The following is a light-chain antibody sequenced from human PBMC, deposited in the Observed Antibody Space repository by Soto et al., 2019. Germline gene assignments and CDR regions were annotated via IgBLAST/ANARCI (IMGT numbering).Light chain of an antibody. V-gene: IGKV3-20*01. CDR2: GAS. Sequence: EIVLTQSPGTLFLSPGERATLSCRASQSVSSSYLAWYQQKPGQAPRLLIYGASSRATGIPDRFSGSGSGTDLTLTISRLEPEDFAVYYCQQYGSSPRTFGQGTKVDIK. J-gene: IGKJ1*01. CDR3: QQYGSSPRT. CDR1: QSVSSSY.